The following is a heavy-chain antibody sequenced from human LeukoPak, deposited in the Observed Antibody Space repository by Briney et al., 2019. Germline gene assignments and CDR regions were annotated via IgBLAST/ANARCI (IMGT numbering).Heavy chain of an antibody. CDR1: GYTFTSYA. Sequence: ASVKVSCKASGYTFTSYAMNWVRQAPGQGLEWMGWINTNTANPTYAQGFTGRFVFSLDTSASTASLQISSLKADDTAIYYCVTSAIAVTHWGQGTLVTVSS. V-gene: IGHV7-4-1*02. CDR3: VTSAIAVTH. D-gene: IGHD6-19*01. J-gene: IGHJ4*02. CDR2: INTNTANP.